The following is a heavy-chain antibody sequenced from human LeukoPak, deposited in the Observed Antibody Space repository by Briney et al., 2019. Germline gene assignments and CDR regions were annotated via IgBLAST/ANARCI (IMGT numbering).Heavy chain of an antibody. V-gene: IGHV3-21*06. J-gene: IGHJ4*02. Sequence: GGSLRLSCAASGFTFSSSSMNWVRQAPGKGLEFVSSISPSSSYIYYADSVKGRFTISRDDAKNSLFLQMNSLRAEDTAVYYCAREGGYCSGGSCRFFDYWGQGTLVNVSS. CDR2: ISPSSSYI. D-gene: IGHD2-15*01. CDR3: AREGGYCSGGSCRFFDY. CDR1: GFTFSSSS.